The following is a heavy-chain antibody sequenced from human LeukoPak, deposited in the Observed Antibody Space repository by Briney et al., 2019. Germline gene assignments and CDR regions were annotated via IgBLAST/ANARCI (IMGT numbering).Heavy chain of an antibody. D-gene: IGHD3-3*01. CDR1: GFTFSSYS. J-gene: IGHJ4*02. CDR3: ARDPSDYDFWSGYYVPYYFDY. CDR2: ISSSSYI. Sequence: GGSLRLSCAASGFTFSSYSMNWVRQAPGKGLEWVSSISSSSYIYYADSVKGRFTISRDNAKNSLYLQMNSLRAEDTAVYYCARDPSDYDFWSGYYVPYYFDYWGQGTLVTVSS. V-gene: IGHV3-21*01.